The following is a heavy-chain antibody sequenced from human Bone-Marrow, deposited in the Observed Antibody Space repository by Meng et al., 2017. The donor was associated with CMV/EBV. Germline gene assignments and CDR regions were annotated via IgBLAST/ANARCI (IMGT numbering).Heavy chain of an antibody. J-gene: IGHJ4*02. Sequence: GESLKISCAASGFSLSGSGMSWLRQAPGKGLVWVSTIGNGGHTYYADSVKGRFTVSRDDAENELYLHMSSLRVEDTAVYFCARDGTGWSRDHWGQGALVTVSS. CDR2: IGNGGHT. D-gene: IGHD6-19*01. V-gene: IGHV3-21*01. CDR3: ARDGTGWSRDH. CDR1: GFSLSGSG.